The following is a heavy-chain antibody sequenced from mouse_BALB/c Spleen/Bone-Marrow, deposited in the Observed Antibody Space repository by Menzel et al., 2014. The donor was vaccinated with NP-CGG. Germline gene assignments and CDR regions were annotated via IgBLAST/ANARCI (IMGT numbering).Heavy chain of an antibody. Sequence: DVMLVESGGGLVQPGGSLKLSCAASGFDFSRYWMSWVRQAPGKGLEWIGEINPDSRTINYSPSLKDKFIISRDNDKNTLCLRLNKVRSEDTALYYCARPDYYGYLNYWGQGTTLTVSS. CDR2: INPDSRTI. V-gene: IGHV4-1*02. CDR3: ARPDYYGYLNY. J-gene: IGHJ2*01. D-gene: IGHD1-1*01. CDR1: GFDFSRYW.